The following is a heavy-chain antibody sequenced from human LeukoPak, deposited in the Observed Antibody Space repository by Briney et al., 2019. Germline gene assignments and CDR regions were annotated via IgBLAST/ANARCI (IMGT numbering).Heavy chain of an antibody. Sequence: EASVKVPCKASGNTFNTYAFSWVRQAPGQGLEWMGGIIPMYGTADYPQRFQGRDTITADEFTNTAYMDLSSLRSEDTAVYYCAGAQQQLGGNTYYDMDVWGEGTTVTVSS. CDR1: GNTFNTYA. D-gene: IGHD6-13*01. CDR3: AGAQQQLGGNTYYDMDV. J-gene: IGHJ6*03. CDR2: IIPMYGTA. V-gene: IGHV1-69*13.